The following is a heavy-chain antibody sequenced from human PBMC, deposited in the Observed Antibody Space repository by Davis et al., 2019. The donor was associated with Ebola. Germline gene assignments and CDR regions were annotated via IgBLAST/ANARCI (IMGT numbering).Heavy chain of an antibody. J-gene: IGHJ2*01. CDR2: IYTTGST. D-gene: IGHD3-10*01. V-gene: IGHV4-4*07. Sequence: PSETLSLTCTVPGGSISSYYWSWIRQPAGKGLEWIGRIYTTGSTNYNPSLKSRVTMSVDTSKNQFSLKLSSVTAADTAVYYCARLLWFGELNNWYFDLWGRGTLVTVSS. CDR1: GGSISSYY. CDR3: ARLLWFGELNNWYFDL.